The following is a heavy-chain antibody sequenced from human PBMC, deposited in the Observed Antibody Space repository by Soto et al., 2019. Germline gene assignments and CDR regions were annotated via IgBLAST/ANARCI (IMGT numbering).Heavy chain of an antibody. J-gene: IGHJ4*02. Sequence: GGSLRLSCAASGFTFSSYSMNWVRQAPGKGLEWVSSISSSSSYIYYADSVKGRFTISRDNAKNSLYLQMNSLRAEDTAVYYCARGTGYSGYDSPYWGQGTLVTVSS. CDR1: GFTFSSYS. V-gene: IGHV3-21*01. CDR2: ISSSSSYI. CDR3: ARGTGYSGYDSPY. D-gene: IGHD5-12*01.